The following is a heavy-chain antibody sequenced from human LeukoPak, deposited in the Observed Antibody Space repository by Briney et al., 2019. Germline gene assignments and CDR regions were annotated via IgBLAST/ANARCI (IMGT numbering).Heavy chain of an antibody. CDR3: ARDLDY. Sequence: SETLSLTCTVSGGTINSYYWSWIRQPPGKGLEWIGYIYYSGSTNYNPSLKSRVTISVDTSKNQFSLKLSSVTAADTAVYYCARDLDYWGQGTLVTVSS. J-gene: IGHJ4*02. CDR2: IYYSGST. CDR1: GGTINSYY. V-gene: IGHV4-59*01.